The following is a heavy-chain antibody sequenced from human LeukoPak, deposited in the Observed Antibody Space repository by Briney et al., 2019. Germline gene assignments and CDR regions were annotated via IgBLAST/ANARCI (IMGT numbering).Heavy chain of an antibody. CDR2: VNHDGTT. D-gene: IGHD1-1*01. Sequence: SETLSPTCTVSGGSVSSSSYYWGWIRQPPGKGLEWIGTVNHDGTTYHNPSLKSRVTISVDTSKNQFSLKLSSVTAADTAEYYCARVQDTTMGHFDYWGQGTLVTVSS. V-gene: IGHV4-39*07. J-gene: IGHJ4*02. CDR3: ARVQDTTMGHFDY. CDR1: GGSVSSSSYY.